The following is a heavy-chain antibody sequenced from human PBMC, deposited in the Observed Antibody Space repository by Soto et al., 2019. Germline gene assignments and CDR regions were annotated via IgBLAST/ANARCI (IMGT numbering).Heavy chain of an antibody. D-gene: IGHD4-17*01. V-gene: IGHV4-59*01. Sequence: SETLSLTCTVAGGFISSYYWTWIRQPPGKGLEWIGYIYYSGSTNYNPSLKSRVTISVDTSKNQFSLKLSSVTAADTAVYYCARSSDDYGDYDAFDIWGQGTMVTVS. CDR2: IYYSGST. CDR3: ARSSDDYGDYDAFDI. CDR1: GGFISSYY. J-gene: IGHJ3*02.